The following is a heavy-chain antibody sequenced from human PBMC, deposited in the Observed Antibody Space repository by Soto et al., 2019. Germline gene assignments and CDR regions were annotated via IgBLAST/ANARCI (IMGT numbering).Heavy chain of an antibody. CDR2: MNANSGNT. CDR1: GYTFTRYD. Sequence: QVQLVQSGAEVKKPGASVKVSCKASGYTFTRYDINWVRQATGQGLEWMGWMNANSGNTGYAQKFQGRVTMTRNTSISTAYMELSSLRSEDTSVDSCARVRLQGGSGSWGQGTLVTVSS. D-gene: IGHD1-26*01. V-gene: IGHV1-8*01. J-gene: IGHJ5*02. CDR3: ARVRLQGGSGS.